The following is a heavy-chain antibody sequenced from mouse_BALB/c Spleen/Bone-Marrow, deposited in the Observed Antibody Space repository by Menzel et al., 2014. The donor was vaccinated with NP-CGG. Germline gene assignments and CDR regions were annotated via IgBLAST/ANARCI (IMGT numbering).Heavy chain of an antibody. CDR1: GCTFTSYW. D-gene: IGHD1-1*01. J-gene: IGHJ4*01. CDR3: ARNYYYGSSWSAMDY. CDR2: IYPGDGDT. V-gene: IGHV1-87*01. Sequence: QVQLQQSGAELARPGASVKLSCKASGCTFTSYWMHWVKQRPGQGLEWIGAIYPGDGDTRNTQKFKGKATLTADKSSSTAYMQLSSLASEDSAVYYCARNYYYGSSWSAMDYWGQGTSVTVSS.